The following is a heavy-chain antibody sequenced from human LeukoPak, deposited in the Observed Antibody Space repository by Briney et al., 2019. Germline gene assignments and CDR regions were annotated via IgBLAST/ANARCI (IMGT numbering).Heavy chain of an antibody. CDR3: ARDYELVAATHWFDP. D-gene: IGHD2-15*01. CDR1: GGTFSSYA. Sequence: GASVKVSCKASGGTFSSYAISWVRQAPGQGLEWMGGIIPIFGTANYAQKFQGRVTITADESTSTAYMELSSLRSEDTAVYYCARDYELVAATHWFDPWGQGTLVTVSS. V-gene: IGHV1-69*13. J-gene: IGHJ5*02. CDR2: IIPIFGTA.